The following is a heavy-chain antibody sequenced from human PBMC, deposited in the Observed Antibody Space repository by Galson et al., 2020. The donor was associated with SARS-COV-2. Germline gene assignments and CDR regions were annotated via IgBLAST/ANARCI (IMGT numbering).Heavy chain of an antibody. J-gene: IGHJ5*02. Sequence: GGSLRLSCAASGFTFSSYAMHWVRQAPGKGLEWVAVISYDGSNKYYADSVMGRFTISRDNSKNTLYLQMNSLRAEDTAVYYCARAYSGSYYAPFDPWGQGTLVTVSS. CDR1: GFTFSSYA. CDR2: ISYDGSNK. CDR3: ARAYSGSYYAPFDP. D-gene: IGHD1-26*01. V-gene: IGHV3-30-3*01.